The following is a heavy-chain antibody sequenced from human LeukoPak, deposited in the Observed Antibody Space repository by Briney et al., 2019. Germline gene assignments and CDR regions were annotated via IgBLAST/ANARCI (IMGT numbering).Heavy chain of an antibody. CDR2: IYSGGTT. CDR3: ARDSYFDY. CDR1: GVTVSSNY. J-gene: IGHJ4*02. V-gene: IGHV3-66*01. Sequence: GGSLRLSCAASGVTVSSNYMSWVRQAPGKGLEWVSVIYSGGTTYYADSAKGRFTISRDNSKSTLYLQINSLRAEDTAVYYCARDSYFDYWGQGTLVTVSS.